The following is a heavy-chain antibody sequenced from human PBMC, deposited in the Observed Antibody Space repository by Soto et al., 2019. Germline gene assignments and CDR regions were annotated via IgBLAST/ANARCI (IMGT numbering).Heavy chain of an antibody. CDR1: GASFSHFY. D-gene: IGHD3-10*01. CDR3: ARGDPLLWFGEKVYYGMDV. J-gene: IGHJ6*02. V-gene: IGHV4-59*01. Sequence: SETLSLTCTVSGASFSHFYWSWIRQPPGKGLEWLGYIYYSGSTNYNPSLKSRVTISVDTSKNQFSLKLSSVTAADTAVYYCARGDPLLWFGEKVYYGMDVWGQGTTVTVSS. CDR2: IYYSGST.